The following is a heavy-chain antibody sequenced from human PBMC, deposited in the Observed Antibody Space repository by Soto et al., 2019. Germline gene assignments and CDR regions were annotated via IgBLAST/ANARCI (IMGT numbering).Heavy chain of an antibody. CDR2: ISYEGSKT. J-gene: IGHJ6*02. CDR3: AKDHWAAYSGYAIRNDLDV. CDR1: GFTFSDYG. D-gene: IGHD5-12*01. V-gene: IGHV3-30*18. Sequence: QVQLVESGGGVVQPGRSLRLSCAASGFTFSDYGIHWVRQAPGKGLEWVAVISYEGSKTYYADSVKGRFTISRDNSKNTLYLQMASLRPEDTAVYYCAKDHWAAYSGYAIRNDLDVWGHRTTVTVSS.